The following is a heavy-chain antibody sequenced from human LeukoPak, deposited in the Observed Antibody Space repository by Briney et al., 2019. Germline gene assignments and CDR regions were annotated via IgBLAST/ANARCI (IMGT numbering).Heavy chain of an antibody. CDR3: AREGTVTTSQDYYYGMDV. J-gene: IGHJ6*02. V-gene: IGHV3-11*06. Sequence: GGSLRLSCAASGFTFSDYYMSWIRQASGKGLEWVSYISSSSSYTNYADSVKGRFTISRDNAKNSLYLQMNSLRAEDTAVYYCAREGTVTTSQDYYYGMDVWGQGTTVTVSS. CDR1: GFTFSDYY. D-gene: IGHD4-17*01. CDR2: ISSSSSYT.